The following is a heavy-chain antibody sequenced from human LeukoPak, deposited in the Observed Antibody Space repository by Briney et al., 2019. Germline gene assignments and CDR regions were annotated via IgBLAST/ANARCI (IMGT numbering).Heavy chain of an antibody. CDR2: ITSSSSYI. D-gene: IGHD6-19*01. CDR3: AREMLAAVAAQS. V-gene: IGHV3-21*01. Sequence: GGSLRLSCAASGFTFSNAWMSWVRQAPGKGLEWVSSITSSSSYIYYADSVKGRFTISRDNAKNSLYLQMNSLRAEDTAVYYCAREMLAAVAAQSWGQGTLVTVSS. J-gene: IGHJ5*02. CDR1: GFTFSNAW.